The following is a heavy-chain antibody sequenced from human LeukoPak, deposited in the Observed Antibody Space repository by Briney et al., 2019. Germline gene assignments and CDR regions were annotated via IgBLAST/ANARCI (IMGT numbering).Heavy chain of an antibody. Sequence: KPSETLSLTCTVSGGSVTSYYWSCIRQPPGKGLEWIGYIYYNGGTNYNPSLKSRITISLDTSKNQFSLRLSSVTAADTAVYYCAGGGDKAKTGYWGQGTLVTASS. J-gene: IGHJ4*02. CDR1: GGSVTSYY. CDR2: IYYNGGT. CDR3: AGGGDKAKTGY. D-gene: IGHD2-15*01. V-gene: IGHV4-59*08.